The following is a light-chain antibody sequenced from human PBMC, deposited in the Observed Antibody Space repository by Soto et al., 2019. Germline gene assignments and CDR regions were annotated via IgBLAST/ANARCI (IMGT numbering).Light chain of an antibody. CDR3: QSYDSSLSGFYV. CDR2: GKS. Sequence: QCVLTQPPSVSGAPGQRVTISCTGRSSNIGAGYDVNGEQQRQGTAPKLLIYGKSNRPSGVPDRFSGSKSGTSASLAITGLQAEDEADYYCQSYDSSLSGFYVFGTGTKLTVL. CDR1: SSNIGAGYD. J-gene: IGLJ1*01. V-gene: IGLV1-40*01.